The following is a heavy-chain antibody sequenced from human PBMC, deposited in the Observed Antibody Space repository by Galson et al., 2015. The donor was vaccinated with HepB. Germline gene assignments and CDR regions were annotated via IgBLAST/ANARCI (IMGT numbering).Heavy chain of an antibody. V-gene: IGHV3-7*03. Sequence: SLRLSCVASGFTFSSYWMSWVRQAPGKGPEWVANINKDGNDKYYVDSVEGRFTVSRDNAKNSLYLQMNSLRVEDTALYYCARADALRTVDYWGQGTLITVSS. CDR3: ARADALRTVDY. CDR1: GFTFSSYW. CDR2: INKDGNDK. J-gene: IGHJ4*02.